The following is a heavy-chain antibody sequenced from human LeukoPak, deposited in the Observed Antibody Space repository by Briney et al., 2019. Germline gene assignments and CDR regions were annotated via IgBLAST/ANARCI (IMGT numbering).Heavy chain of an antibody. CDR1: GYTFSSFS. CDR2: ITSSSNYI. Sequence: GGSLRLSCAASGYTFSSFSMKWVRQAPGRGLEWVSSITSSSNYIYYASSVRGRFTISRDNAKNSLYLQMNSLRAEDTAVYYCARDLRLWGQGTLVTVSS. CDR3: ARDLRL. J-gene: IGHJ4*02. V-gene: IGHV3-21*01.